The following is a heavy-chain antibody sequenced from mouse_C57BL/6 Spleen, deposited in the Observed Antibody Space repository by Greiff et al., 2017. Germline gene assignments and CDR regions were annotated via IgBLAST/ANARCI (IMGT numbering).Heavy chain of an antibody. J-gene: IGHJ3*01. CDR2: IHPSDSDT. CDR3: AISQVYSWFAY. CDR1: GYTFTSYW. V-gene: IGHV1-74*01. D-gene: IGHD1-1*01. Sequence: QVQLQQPGAELVKPGASVKVSCKASGYTFTSYWMHWVKQRPGQGLEWIGRIHPSDSDTNYNQKFKGKATLTVDKSSSTAYMQLSSLTSEDSAVYCCAISQVYSWFAYWGQGTLVTVSA.